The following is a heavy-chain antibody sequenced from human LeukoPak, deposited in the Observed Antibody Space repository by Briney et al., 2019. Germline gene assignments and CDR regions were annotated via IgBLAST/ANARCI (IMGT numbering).Heavy chain of an antibody. CDR3: AREPPTYYYDSSGYQDALDI. J-gene: IGHJ3*02. V-gene: IGHV4-31*03. Sequence: SETLSLTCTVSGGSISSGGYYWSWIRQHPGKGLEWIGYIYYSGSTYYNPSLKSRVTISVDTSKNQFSLKLSSVTAADTAVYYCAREPPTYYYDSSGYQDALDIWGQGTMVTVSS. D-gene: IGHD3-22*01. CDR1: GGSISSGGYY. CDR2: IYYSGST.